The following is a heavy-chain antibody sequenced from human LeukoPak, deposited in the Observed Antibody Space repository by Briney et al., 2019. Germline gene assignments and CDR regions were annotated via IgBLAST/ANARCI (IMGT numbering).Heavy chain of an antibody. J-gene: IGHJ4*02. Sequence: PGGSLRLSSAASGFTFSSYEMNWVRQAPGKGLEWVSYISSSGSTIYYADSVKGRFTISRDNAKNSLYLQMNSLRAEDTAVYYCARRLRRNYFDYWGQGTLVTVSS. CDR1: GFTFSSYE. D-gene: IGHD4-17*01. CDR2: ISSSGSTI. CDR3: ARRLRRNYFDY. V-gene: IGHV3-48*03.